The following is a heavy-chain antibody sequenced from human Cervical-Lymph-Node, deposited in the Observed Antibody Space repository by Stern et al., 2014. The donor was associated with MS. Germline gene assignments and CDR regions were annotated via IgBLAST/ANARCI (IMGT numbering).Heavy chain of an antibody. CDR3: AREGDYGGPQFDY. D-gene: IGHD4-23*01. V-gene: IGHV1-69*01. CDR2: IIPIFGPA. CDR1: GGTFSSYA. J-gene: IGHJ4*02. Sequence: VQLVESGAEVKKPGSSVKVSCKASGGTFSSYAISWVRQAPGQGLEWMGGIIPIFGPANYAQKFQGRVTLTADDSTSTAYMELSSLRSEDTAVYYCAREGDYGGPQFDYWGQGTLVTVSS.